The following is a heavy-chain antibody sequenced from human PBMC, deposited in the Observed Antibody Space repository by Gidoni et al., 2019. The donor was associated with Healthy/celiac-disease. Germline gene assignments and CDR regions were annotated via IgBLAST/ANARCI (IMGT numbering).Heavy chain of an antibody. D-gene: IGHD6-19*01. CDR2: INPNGGGT. Sequence: QVQLVQSGAEVTKPGASVKVSCKASGYTFTGYYMHWVRQAPGQGLEWMGRINPNGGGTNYAQKFQGRVTMTRDTSIRTAYMELSRLRSDDTAVYYCARDRRSGIAVAGTGVDPWGQGTLVTVSS. CDR3: ARDRRSGIAVAGTGVDP. CDR1: GYTFTGYY. V-gene: IGHV1-2*06. J-gene: IGHJ5*02.